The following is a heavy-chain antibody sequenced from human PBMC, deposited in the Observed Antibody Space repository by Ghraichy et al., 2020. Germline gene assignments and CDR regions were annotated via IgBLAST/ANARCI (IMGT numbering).Heavy chain of an antibody. Sequence: GGSLRLSCAVSGFTFNNYEMNWVRQAPGKGLEWISYISTSGSTIYYADSVKGRFTISRDHAQNSLWLQMSSLTAEDTAVYYCARDKYKRGTPNMYYFYGMDVWGQGTTVTVSS. D-gene: IGHD7-27*01. V-gene: IGHV3-48*03. CDR1: GFTFNNYE. CDR2: ISTSGSTI. CDR3: ARDKYKRGTPNMYYFYGMDV. J-gene: IGHJ6*02.